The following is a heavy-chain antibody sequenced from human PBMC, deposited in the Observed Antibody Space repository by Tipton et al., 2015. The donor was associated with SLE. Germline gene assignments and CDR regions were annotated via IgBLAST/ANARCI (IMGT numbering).Heavy chain of an antibody. V-gene: IGHV4-31*03. J-gene: IGHJ4*02. CDR2: IHYNGNT. Sequence: TLSLTCTVSGGSISSGKYYWSWIRQHPGKGLEWIAYIHYNGNTYYNPSLKSRVTISIGASKNQFSLKLNSVTAADTAVYYCAKNSGSYYFDDWGQGTLVTVSS. D-gene: IGHD3-10*01. CDR3: AKNSGSYYFDD. CDR1: GGSISSGKYY.